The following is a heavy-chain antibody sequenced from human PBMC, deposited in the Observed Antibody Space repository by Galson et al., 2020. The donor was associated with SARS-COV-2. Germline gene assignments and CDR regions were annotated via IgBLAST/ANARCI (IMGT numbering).Heavy chain of an antibody. CDR1: EFIFSNYA. CDR3: ARGAVLMVYSISPSFDV. J-gene: IGHJ3*01. D-gene: IGHD2-8*01. V-gene: IGHV3-30-3*01. Sequence: GESLKISCAASEFIFSNYAMPWVRQAPGKGLGWGAVTSYDEGDRKYYADSVKGRVTITRENSKNILYLHMNSLRTEDTAVYYCARGAVLMVYSISPSFDVWGQGAMVIVSS. CDR2: TSYDEGDRK.